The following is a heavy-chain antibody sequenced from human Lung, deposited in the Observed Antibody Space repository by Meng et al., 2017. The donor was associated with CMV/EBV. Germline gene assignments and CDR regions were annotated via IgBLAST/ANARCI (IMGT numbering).Heavy chain of an antibody. CDR1: GFTFSSYR. D-gene: IGHD2-21*01. J-gene: IGHJ6*02. CDR3: ARDVSPRSSAYFAIYYFYALDV. V-gene: IGHV3-21*01. Sequence: GEYLKISCAASGFTFSSYRMNWVRQAPGKGLEWVSSISSSGTYIYYADSVKGRFTITRDNAQNSLYLQMNSLSAEDTAVYYCARDVSPRSSAYFAIYYFYALDVWXQGTTVTVSS. CDR2: ISSSGTYI.